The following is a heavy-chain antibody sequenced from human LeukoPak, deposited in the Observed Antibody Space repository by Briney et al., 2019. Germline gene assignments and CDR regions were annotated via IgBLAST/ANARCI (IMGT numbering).Heavy chain of an antibody. CDR2: IIPIFGTA. CDR1: GGTFSSYA. J-gene: IGHJ4*02. V-gene: IGHV1-69*05. Sequence: ASVKVSCKASGGTFSSYAISWVRQAPGQGLEWMGGIIPIFGTANYAQKFQGRVTITTDESTSTAYMELSSLRSEDTTVYYCAVNYDSSGYLDYFDYWGQGTLVTVSS. CDR3: AVNYDSSGYLDYFDY. D-gene: IGHD3-22*01.